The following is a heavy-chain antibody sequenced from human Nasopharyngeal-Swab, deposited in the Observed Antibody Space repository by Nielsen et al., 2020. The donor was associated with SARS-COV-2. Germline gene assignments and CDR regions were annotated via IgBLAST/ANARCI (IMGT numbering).Heavy chain of an antibody. Sequence: SETLSLTCAVYGWSFSGYYWRWIRQPPGKGLEWIGEINHSGSTNYNPSLKSRVTISVDTSKNQFSLKLSSVTAADTAVYYCARGRLRYFDWLPRGGYWFDPWGQGTLVTVSS. CDR2: INHSGST. D-gene: IGHD3-9*01. CDR3: ARGRLRYFDWLPRGGYWFDP. J-gene: IGHJ5*02. V-gene: IGHV4-34*01. CDR1: GWSFSGYY.